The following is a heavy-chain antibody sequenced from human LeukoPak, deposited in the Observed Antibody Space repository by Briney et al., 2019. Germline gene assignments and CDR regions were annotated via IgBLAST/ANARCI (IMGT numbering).Heavy chain of an antibody. J-gene: IGHJ4*02. CDR3: ARVMYYYDGLDY. CDR1: GGSISSYY. D-gene: IGHD3-22*01. Sequence: SETLSLTCTVSGGSISSYYWSWIRQPAGKGLEWIGRIYTSGSTNYNPSLKNRVTMSVDTSKNQFSLKLSSVTAADTAVYYCARVMYYYDGLDYWAREPWSPSPQ. CDR2: IYTSGST. V-gene: IGHV4-4*07.